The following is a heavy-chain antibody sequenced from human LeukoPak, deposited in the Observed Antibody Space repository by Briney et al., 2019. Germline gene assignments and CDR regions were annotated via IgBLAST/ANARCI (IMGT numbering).Heavy chain of an antibody. J-gene: IGHJ4*02. CDR1: GYTFINFG. CDR3: ARDSPTSGSGYPSRKINFPYYFDY. D-gene: IGHD3-22*01. V-gene: IGHV1-18*01. CDR2: ISANSDDT. Sequence: GASVKVSCEASGYTFINFGISWVRQAPGQGLEWMGWISANSDDTNYAENVQGRVTMTTDTSTQTVYMELRSLRSDDTAVYFCARDSPTSGSGYPSRKINFPYYFDYWGQGTLVTVTS.